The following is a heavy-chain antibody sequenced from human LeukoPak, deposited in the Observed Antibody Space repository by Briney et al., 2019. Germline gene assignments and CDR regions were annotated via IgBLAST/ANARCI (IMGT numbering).Heavy chain of an antibody. Sequence: GGSLRLSCAASGFTFDDYAMNWVRQAPGKGLEWVSYISSSSSTIYCADSVKGRFTISRDNAKNSLYLQMNSLKTEDTAVYYCTTERRGSSGYLYYFDYWGQGTLVTVSS. D-gene: IGHD3-22*01. CDR3: TTERRGSSGYLYYFDY. V-gene: IGHV3-48*01. J-gene: IGHJ4*02. CDR2: ISSSSSTI. CDR1: GFTFDDYA.